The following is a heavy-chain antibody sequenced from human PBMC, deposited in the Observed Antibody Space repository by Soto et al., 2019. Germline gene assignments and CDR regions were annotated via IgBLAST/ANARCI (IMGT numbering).Heavy chain of an antibody. Sequence: QVQLVQSGAEVKKPGASVKVSCKTSGYTFTSYGISWVRQAPGQGLEWMGWISAYNGNTNYAQKLQGRVTMTTDTSXSXXYMELRRLTSDATAVYYCATSNCSGGSCYSYYFDSWGQGTLVTVSS. CDR2: ISAYNGNT. CDR3: ATSNCSGGSCYSYYFDS. V-gene: IGHV1-18*01. D-gene: IGHD2-15*01. CDR1: GYTFTSYG. J-gene: IGHJ4*02.